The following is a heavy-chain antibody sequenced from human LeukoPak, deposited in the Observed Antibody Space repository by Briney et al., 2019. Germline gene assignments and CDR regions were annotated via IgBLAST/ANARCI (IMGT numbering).Heavy chain of an antibody. D-gene: IGHD4-11*01. Sequence: SETLSLTCTVSGGSISSGDYYWSWIRQPPGKGLEWIGYIYYSGSTYYNPSLKSRVTVSVDTSKNQCSLKLSSVTAADTAVYYCARDRGYSNYVSGIWGQGTMVTVSS. CDR1: GGSISSGDYY. CDR3: ARDRGYSNYVSGI. CDR2: IYYSGST. V-gene: IGHV4-30-4*08. J-gene: IGHJ3*02.